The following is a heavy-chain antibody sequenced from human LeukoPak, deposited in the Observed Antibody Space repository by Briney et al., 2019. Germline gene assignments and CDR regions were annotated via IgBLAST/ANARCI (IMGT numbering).Heavy chain of an antibody. V-gene: IGHV1-69*04. Sequence: GASVKVSCKASGYTFTSYYMHWVRQAPGQGLEWMGRIIPILGIANYAQKFQGRATITADKSTSTAYMELSSLRSEDTAVYYCARDRVDTAMVPFDYWGQGTLVTVSS. D-gene: IGHD5-18*01. CDR1: GYTFTSYY. CDR2: IIPILGIA. CDR3: ARDRVDTAMVPFDY. J-gene: IGHJ4*02.